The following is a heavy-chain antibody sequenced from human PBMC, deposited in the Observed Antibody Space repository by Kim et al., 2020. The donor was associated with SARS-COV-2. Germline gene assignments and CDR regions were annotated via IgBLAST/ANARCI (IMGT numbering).Heavy chain of an antibody. J-gene: IGHJ4*02. V-gene: IGHV3-30*18. CDR3: AKALGPLRFMVWLFDD. CDR1: GFTFRSYG. CDR2: ISHDSSNT. Sequence: GGSLRLSCAGSGFTFRSYGMHWVRQAPGKGLEWVAVISHDSSNTYYADSVKGRFTLSRDNSNNTVYLQMNNLRPEDTAVYYCAKALGPLRFMVWLFDDWGQGTSFTVP. D-gene: IGHD3-3*01.